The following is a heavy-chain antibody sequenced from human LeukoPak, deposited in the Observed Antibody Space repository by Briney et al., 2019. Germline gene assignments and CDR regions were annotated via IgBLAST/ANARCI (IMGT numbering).Heavy chain of an antibody. Sequence: SETLSLTCTVSGGSISSYYWSWIRQPAGKGLEWIGRIDTSGNTNYKPSLKSRVTMSVDTSKNQFSLKLSSVTAADTAVYYCAREPRSIYGSGPHDYYYYYMDVWGKGTTVTISS. V-gene: IGHV4-4*07. CDR1: GGSISSYY. J-gene: IGHJ6*03. CDR2: IDTSGNT. CDR3: AREPRSIYGSGPHDYYYYYMDV. D-gene: IGHD3-10*01.